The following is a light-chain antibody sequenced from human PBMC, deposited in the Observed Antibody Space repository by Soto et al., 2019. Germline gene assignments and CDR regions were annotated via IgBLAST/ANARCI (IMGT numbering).Light chain of an antibody. Sequence: QSVLTQPASVSGSPGQSITISCTGVSSDVGGYKYVSWYQQHPGKAPKLLIYDVTNRPSGVSNRFSGSKSGDTASLTISGLQTEDEADYYCSSYTNTNKVFGGGTKVTVL. CDR2: DVT. V-gene: IGLV2-14*01. J-gene: IGLJ2*01. CDR1: SSDVGGYKY. CDR3: SSYTNTNKV.